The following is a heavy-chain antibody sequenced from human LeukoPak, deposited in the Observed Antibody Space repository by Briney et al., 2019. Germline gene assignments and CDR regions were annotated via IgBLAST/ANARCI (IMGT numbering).Heavy chain of an antibody. Sequence: GGSLTLSCAASGFTFSSYSMNWIRQAPGKGLEWVSAISSSSSYIYYADSVKGRFTISRDNAKNSLYLQMNSLRAEDTAVYYCARETDCSGGSCYFYYYYYGMDVWGQGTTVTVSS. J-gene: IGHJ6*02. CDR2: ISSSSSYI. D-gene: IGHD2-15*01. V-gene: IGHV3-21*01. CDR3: ARETDCSGGSCYFYYYYYGMDV. CDR1: GFTFSSYS.